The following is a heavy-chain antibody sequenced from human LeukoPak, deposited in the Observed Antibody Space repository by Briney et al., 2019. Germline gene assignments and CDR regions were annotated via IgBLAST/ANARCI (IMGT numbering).Heavy chain of an antibody. CDR3: VRSDWFDN. Sequence: PGGSLTLSCAASGFFFSNYGMHWVRQAPGKRLVWVSRVNSDGRFTKYADSVKGRFTISRDNAKNTLYLQMNSLRAEDTAMYYCVRSDWFDNWGQGTLVTVSS. CDR1: GFFFSNYG. V-gene: IGHV3-74*03. CDR2: VNSDGRFT. J-gene: IGHJ5*02.